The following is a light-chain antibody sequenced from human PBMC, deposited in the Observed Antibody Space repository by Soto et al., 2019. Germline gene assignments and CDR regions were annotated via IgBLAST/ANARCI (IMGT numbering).Light chain of an antibody. CDR2: NAD. Sequence: QAVVTQEPSLTVSPGGTITLTCASSTGAVTSDSYPNWFQQRPGQAPRSLIYNADKRHSWTPARFSGSLLGGKAALTLSSVQADDEADYYCLLSYCAAHVVFGGGTKLTVL. V-gene: IGLV7-43*01. CDR1: TGAVTSDSY. CDR3: LLSYCAAHVV. J-gene: IGLJ2*01.